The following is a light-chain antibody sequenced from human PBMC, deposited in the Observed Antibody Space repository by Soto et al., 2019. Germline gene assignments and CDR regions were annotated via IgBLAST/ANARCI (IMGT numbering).Light chain of an antibody. V-gene: IGKV3-20*01. J-gene: IGKJ1*01. CDR1: QSVSSSY. Sequence: EIVLTRSPGTLSLSPGQKATLSYTASQSVSSSYLAWYKQKHGQAPGVXIYGASSRATGIPDRFSGSGSGTEFTLTISRLEPEDFAVYYCQQYGRSPWTFGQGTKVDIK. CDR2: GAS. CDR3: QQYGRSPWT.